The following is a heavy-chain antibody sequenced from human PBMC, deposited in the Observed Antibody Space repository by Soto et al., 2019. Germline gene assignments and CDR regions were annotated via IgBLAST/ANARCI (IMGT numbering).Heavy chain of an antibody. V-gene: IGHV3-23*01. J-gene: IGHJ3*01. CDR3: VREGRGSFDF. D-gene: IGHD5-12*01. CDR2: IGGRGNSA. Sequence: VGSLRLSCAASGFIFTNYAMNWVRQAPGKGLEWVSVIGGRGNSAYYADSVQGRFTISGDNSKNTLSLQMSSLTADDTAIYYCVREGRGSFDFWGRGAMVTVSS. CDR1: GFIFTNYA.